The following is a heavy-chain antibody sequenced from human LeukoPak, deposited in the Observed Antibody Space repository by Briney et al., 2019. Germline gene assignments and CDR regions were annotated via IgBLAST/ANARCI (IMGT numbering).Heavy chain of an antibody. D-gene: IGHD6-19*01. Sequence: SETLSLTCTVYGGSFSGYYWSWIRQPPGKGLEWIGEINHSGSTNYNPSLKSRVTMSLDTSKNQFSLKLSSVTAADTAVYYCARDSAIAVAYYYYYMDAWGKGTTVTVSS. CDR1: GGSFSGYY. V-gene: IGHV4-34*01. CDR2: INHSGST. J-gene: IGHJ6*03. CDR3: ARDSAIAVAYYYYYMDA.